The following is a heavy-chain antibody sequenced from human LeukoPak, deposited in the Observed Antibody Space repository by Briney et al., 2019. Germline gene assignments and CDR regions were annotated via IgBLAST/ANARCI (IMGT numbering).Heavy chain of an antibody. CDR3: LYFWSGSSLVDY. Sequence: PSETLSLTCAVSGYSISSGYYWGWIRQPPGKGLEWVGRIKSKTDGGTADYAAPVKGRFTISRDDSKNTLYLEMYSLKTEGTAMYYCLYFWSGSSLVDYWGQGTLVTVSS. V-gene: IGHV3-15*01. J-gene: IGHJ4*02. CDR1: GYSISSGYY. CDR2: IKSKTDGGTA. D-gene: IGHD3-3*01.